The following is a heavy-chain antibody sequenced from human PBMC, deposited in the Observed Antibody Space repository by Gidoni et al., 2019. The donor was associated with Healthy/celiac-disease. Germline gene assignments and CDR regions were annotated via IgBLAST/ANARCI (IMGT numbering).Heavy chain of an antibody. CDR3: ARGNGYDYVWGSYRTYYFDY. Sequence: QVQLQQWCAGLLKPSETLSLTCAVYGGSFSGYYWSWIRQPPGKGLEWIGEINHSGSPNYNPSLKSRVTISVDTSKNQFSLKLSSGTAADTAVYYWARGNGYDYVWGSYRTYYFDYWGQGTLVTVSS. CDR1: GGSFSGYY. V-gene: IGHV4-34*01. D-gene: IGHD3-16*02. CDR2: INHSGSP. J-gene: IGHJ4*02.